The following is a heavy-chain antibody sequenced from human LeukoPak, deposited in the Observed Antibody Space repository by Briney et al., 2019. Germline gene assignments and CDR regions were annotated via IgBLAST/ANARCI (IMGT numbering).Heavy chain of an antibody. CDR2: ISGSGGST. CDR3: AKDKVHCSSTSCSYYYYYMDV. Sequence: GGSLRLSCVASGFTFSSYAMSWVRQAPGKGLEWVSAISGSGGSTYYADSVKGRFTISRDNSKNTLYLQMNSLRAEDTAVYYCAKDKVHCSSTSCSYYYYYMDVWGKGTTVTVSS. D-gene: IGHD2-2*01. CDR1: GFTFSSYA. J-gene: IGHJ6*03. V-gene: IGHV3-23*01.